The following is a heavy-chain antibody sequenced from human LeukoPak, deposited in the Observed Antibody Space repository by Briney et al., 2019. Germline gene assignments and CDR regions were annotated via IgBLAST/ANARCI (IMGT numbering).Heavy chain of an antibody. CDR2: IYHSGGA. V-gene: IGHV4-4*02. J-gene: IGHJ4*02. Sequence: SGTLSLTCAVSGASIDSHSWWSWVRQPPGKGLEWIGEIYHSGGANYKPSLKSRVTMSVDTSKNHFSLKLTSVTAADTAVYYCAYNRNFALDNWGQGTLVTVSS. CDR1: GASIDSHSW. CDR3: AYNRNFALDN. D-gene: IGHD1-14*01.